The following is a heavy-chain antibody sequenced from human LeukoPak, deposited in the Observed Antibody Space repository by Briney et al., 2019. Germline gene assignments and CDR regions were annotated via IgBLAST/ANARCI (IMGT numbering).Heavy chain of an antibody. Sequence: PSETLSLTCTVSGGSISSYYWGWIRQPPGKGLEWIGYIYYSGSTNYNPSLKSRVTISVDTSKNQFSLKLSSVTAADTAVYYCARGARVPYDYVWGSYRPYYFDYWGQGTLVTVSS. D-gene: IGHD3-16*02. J-gene: IGHJ4*02. CDR1: GGSISSYY. CDR2: IYYSGST. V-gene: IGHV4-59*01. CDR3: ARGARVPYDYVWGSYRPYYFDY.